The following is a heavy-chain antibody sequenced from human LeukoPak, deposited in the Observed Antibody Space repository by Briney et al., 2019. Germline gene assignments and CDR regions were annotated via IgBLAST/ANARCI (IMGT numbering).Heavy chain of an antibody. CDR1: GYTFTTYA. V-gene: IGHV1-3*01. Sequence: PWASVKVSCKASGYTFTTYAMHWVRQAPGQTLEWMGWINAANGNTKYSQKFQGRVTMTRDTSTSTVYMELSSLRSEDTAVYYCARAYDFPDYWGQGTLVTVSS. CDR3: ARAYDFPDY. J-gene: IGHJ4*02. CDR2: INAANGNT. D-gene: IGHD3-3*01.